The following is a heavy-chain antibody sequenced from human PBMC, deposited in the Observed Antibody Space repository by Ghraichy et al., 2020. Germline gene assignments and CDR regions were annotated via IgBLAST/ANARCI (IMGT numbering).Heavy chain of an antibody. CDR1: GFTFSSYA. J-gene: IGHJ4*02. D-gene: IGHD3-16*01. Sequence: GGSLRLSCAASGFTFSSYAMSWVRQAPGKGLEWVSAISGSGGSTYYADSVKGRFTISRDNSKNTLYMQMNSLRAEDTAVYYCAKVAIMITFGGVQPFDYWGQGTLVTVSS. V-gene: IGHV3-23*01. CDR2: ISGSGGST. CDR3: AKVAIMITFGGVQPFDY.